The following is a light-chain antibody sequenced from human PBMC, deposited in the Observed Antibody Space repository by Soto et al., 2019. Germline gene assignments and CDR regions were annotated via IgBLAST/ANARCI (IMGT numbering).Light chain of an antibody. V-gene: IGKV1-5*01. J-gene: IGKJ1*01. Sequence: DIQMTQSPSTLSASVGDRVTITGRASQSISGWLAWYQQKPGKAPKLLIYDVSSLESGVPSRFSGSGSGTEFTLAISSLQPDDFATYYCQQYNSYPWTFGQGTKV. CDR3: QQYNSYPWT. CDR2: DVS. CDR1: QSISGW.